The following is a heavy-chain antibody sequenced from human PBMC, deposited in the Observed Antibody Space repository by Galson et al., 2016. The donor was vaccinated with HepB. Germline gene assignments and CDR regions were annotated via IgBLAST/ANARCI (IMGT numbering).Heavy chain of an antibody. CDR1: GDSVSSNSAA. D-gene: IGHD6-19*01. J-gene: IGHJ6*02. Sequence: CAISGDSVSSNSAAWNWIRQSPSRGLEWLGRTCYRSKWYNDYAVSVKSRITINPDTSKNQFSLQLSSVTPEDTAVYYCARVAVTGNYYYYGVDVWGQGTTVTVSS. CDR2: TCYRSKWYN. CDR3: ARVAVTGNYYYYGVDV. V-gene: IGHV6-1*01.